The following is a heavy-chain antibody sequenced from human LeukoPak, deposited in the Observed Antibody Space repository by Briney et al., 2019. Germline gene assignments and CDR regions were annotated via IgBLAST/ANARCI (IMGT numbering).Heavy chain of an antibody. CDR1: GFTFSSYT. CDR3: ARTNNYAFDI. J-gene: IGHJ3*02. V-gene: IGHV3-23*01. D-gene: IGHD5-24*01. Sequence: GGSLRLSCTASGFTFSSYTMSWVRQAPGKGLKWVSTITTGGPNTHYADSVRGRFTISRDNSMNTLYLQMNNLRAEDTAVYYCARTNNYAFDIWGLGTMVTVSS. CDR2: ITTGGPNT.